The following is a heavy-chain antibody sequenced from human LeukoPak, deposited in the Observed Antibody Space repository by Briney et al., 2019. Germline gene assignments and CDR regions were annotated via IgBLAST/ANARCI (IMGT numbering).Heavy chain of an antibody. Sequence: SQTLSLTCAISGDSVSSKSVAWNWIRQSPSRGLEWLGRTYYRSEWYTDYAVSVKSRVTINPDTSKNQFSLQLNSVTPEDTAVYYCARSLEVVPAASPSGDAFDIWGQGTMVTVSS. D-gene: IGHD2-2*01. V-gene: IGHV6-1*01. CDR2: TYYRSEWYT. CDR3: ARSLEVVPAASPSGDAFDI. CDR1: GDSVSSKSVA. J-gene: IGHJ3*02.